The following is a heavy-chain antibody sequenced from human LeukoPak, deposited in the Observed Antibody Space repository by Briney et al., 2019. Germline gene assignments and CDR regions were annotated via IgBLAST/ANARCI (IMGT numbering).Heavy chain of an antibody. CDR2: LRPDGSDK. CDR3: ARDAYDDASES. V-gene: IGHV3-7*01. D-gene: IGHD3-3*01. J-gene: IGHJ5*02. CDR1: GFTFSDYR. Sequence: GGPLRLSCTVSGFTFSDYRMTWPRRAPGKGREGVANLRPDGSDKYYVDSVKGRFTISRDNAKKLVYLQMNSLRAEDTAVYYCARDAYDDASESWGQGTLVTVSS.